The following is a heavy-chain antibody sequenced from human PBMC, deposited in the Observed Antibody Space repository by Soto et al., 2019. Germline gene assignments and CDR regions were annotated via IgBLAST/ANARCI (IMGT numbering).Heavy chain of an antibody. CDR3: ARNYDSSRCRGY. J-gene: IGHJ4*02. D-gene: IGHD3-22*01. CDR1: GGTFSSYA. CDR2: IIPIFGTA. Sequence: ASVKVSCKASGGTFSSYAISWVRQAPGQGLEWMGGIIPIFGTANYAQKFQGRVTITADESTSTAYMELSSLRSEDTAVYYCARNYDSSRCRGYWGQGKLVPGSS. V-gene: IGHV1-69*13.